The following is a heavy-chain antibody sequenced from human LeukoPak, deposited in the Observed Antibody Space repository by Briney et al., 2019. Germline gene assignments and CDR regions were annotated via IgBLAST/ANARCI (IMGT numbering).Heavy chain of an antibody. V-gene: IGHV4-34*01. CDR1: GGSFSGYY. J-gene: IGHJ5*02. CDR3: ARRSDDYSNYDPDP. D-gene: IGHD4-4*01. Sequence: SETLSLTCAVYGGSFSGYYWSWIRQPPGKGLEWIGEINHSGSTNYNPSLKSRVTISVDTSKNQFSLKLSSVTAADTAVYYCARRSDDYSNYDPDPWGQGTLVIVSS. CDR2: INHSGST.